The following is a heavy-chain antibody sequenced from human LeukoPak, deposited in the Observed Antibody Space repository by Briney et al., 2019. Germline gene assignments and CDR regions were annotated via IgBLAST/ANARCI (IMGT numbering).Heavy chain of an antibody. Sequence: GGSLRLSCAASGFTFSSYWMHWVRQAPGKGLVWVSRINSDGSSTSYADSVKGRFTISRDNAKNTLYLQMNSLRAEDSAVYYCARGIVVVPAADLYYYYYGMDVWGQGTTVTVSS. CDR1: GFTFSSYW. CDR2: INSDGSST. V-gene: IGHV3-74*01. CDR3: ARGIVVVPAADLYYYYYGMDV. J-gene: IGHJ6*02. D-gene: IGHD2-2*01.